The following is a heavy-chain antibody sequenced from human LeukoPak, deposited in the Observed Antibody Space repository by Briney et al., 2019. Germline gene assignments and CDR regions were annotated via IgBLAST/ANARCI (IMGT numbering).Heavy chain of an antibody. V-gene: IGHV4-59*01. D-gene: IGHD6-19*01. CDR1: GGSISSYY. CDR3: ARGAGWHLY. Sequence: SETLSLTCTVSGGSISSYYWSWIRQPQGKELEWIGYIYDSGTTNYNPSLRSRVTISVDTSKNQFSLMLTSVTTADTAVYYCARGAGWHLYWGQGTLVTVSS. J-gene: IGHJ4*02. CDR2: IYDSGTT.